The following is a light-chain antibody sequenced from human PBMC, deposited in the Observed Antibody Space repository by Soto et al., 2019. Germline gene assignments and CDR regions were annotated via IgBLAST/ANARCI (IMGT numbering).Light chain of an antibody. CDR1: QTISSY. V-gene: IGKV1-39*01. Sequence: DIQMTQSPSSLSASVGDRVTITCRASQTISSYLNWYRQRPGKAPELLIYAASSLQSGVPPRFSGSGSGTDFTLTISSLQPEDFATYYCQQSYSTPRTFGQGTKMDIK. J-gene: IGKJ1*01. CDR2: AAS. CDR3: QQSYSTPRT.